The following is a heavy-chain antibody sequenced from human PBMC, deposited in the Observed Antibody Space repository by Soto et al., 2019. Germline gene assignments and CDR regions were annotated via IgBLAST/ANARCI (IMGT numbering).Heavy chain of an antibody. CDR1: GYTFTSYD. Sequence: QVQLVQSGAEVKKPGASVKVSCKASGYTFTSYDINWVRQATGQGLEWMGWMNPNSGNTGYAQKFQGRVTMTRNTTISTAYMRLSSLRSEDTAVYYCAREGYMVRGVIITSPFDYWGQGTLVTVSS. D-gene: IGHD3-10*01. CDR3: AREGYMVRGVIITSPFDY. J-gene: IGHJ4*02. CDR2: MNPNSGNT. V-gene: IGHV1-8*01.